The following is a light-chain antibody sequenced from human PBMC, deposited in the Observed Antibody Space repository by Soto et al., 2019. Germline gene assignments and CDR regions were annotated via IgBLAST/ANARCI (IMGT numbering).Light chain of an antibody. Sequence: DIVMTQSPDSLAVSLGERATINSKSSQSVLYSSNNKNCLAWYQQKAGQPPSLLTYWASTRDSGVPDRFSGSGSGTDFTLTISSLQAEDVAVYYCQQYCSPPYTFGQGTKVEIK. V-gene: IGKV4-1*01. J-gene: IGKJ2*01. CDR3: QQYCSPPYT. CDR1: QSVLYSSNNKNC. CDR2: WAS.